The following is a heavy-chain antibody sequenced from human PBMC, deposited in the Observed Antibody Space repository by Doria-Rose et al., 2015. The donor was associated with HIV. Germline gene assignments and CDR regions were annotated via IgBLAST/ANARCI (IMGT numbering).Heavy chain of an antibody. V-gene: IGHV2-26*01. Sequence: QVQLAQSGPVLVKPTETLTLTCTVSGVSLSSPGMGVSWIRQPPGKALEWLANISSDDERSYKTSLKSRLTISRGTSKSQVVLTMTDMDPVDTATYYCARIKSSRWYHKYYFDFWGQGTLVIVSA. D-gene: IGHD6-13*01. J-gene: IGHJ4*02. CDR1: GVSLSSPGMG. CDR3: ARIKSSRWYHKYYFDF. CDR2: ISSDDER.